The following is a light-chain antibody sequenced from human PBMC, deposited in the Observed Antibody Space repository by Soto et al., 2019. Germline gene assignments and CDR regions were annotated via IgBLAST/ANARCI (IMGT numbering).Light chain of an antibody. V-gene: IGLV2-14*01. J-gene: IGLJ3*02. CDR1: IRDVGAYNL. CDR2: EVR. CDR3: SSYTYRSPLV. Sequence: QSALTQPASVSGSAGQSITISCSGTIRDVGAYNLVSWYQQHPGTAPKLIIYEVRNRPSGVSSRFSGSRSGNTASLTISGLQSEDEGDYYCSSYTYRSPLVFGGGTKLTVL.